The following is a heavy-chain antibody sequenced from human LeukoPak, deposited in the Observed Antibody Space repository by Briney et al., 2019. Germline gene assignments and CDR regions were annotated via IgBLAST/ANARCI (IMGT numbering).Heavy chain of an antibody. D-gene: IGHD3-9*01. CDR2: INHSGST. CDR3: ARELTGYPYFDY. V-gene: IGHV4-34*01. CDR1: GGSFSGYY. J-gene: IGHJ4*02. Sequence: ETLSLTCAVYGGSFSGYYWSWIRQPPGKGLEWIGEINHSGSTNYNPSLKSRVTISVDTSKNQFSLKLSSVTAADTAVYYCARELTGYPYFDYWGQGTLVTVSS.